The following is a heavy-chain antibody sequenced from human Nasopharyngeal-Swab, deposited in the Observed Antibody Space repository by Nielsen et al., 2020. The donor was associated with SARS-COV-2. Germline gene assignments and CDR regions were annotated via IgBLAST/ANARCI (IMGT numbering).Heavy chain of an antibody. CDR2: IKQDGSEK. CDR3: ARGDIVVVPAAILHYYYYMDV. D-gene: IGHD2-2*02. Sequence: GGSLRLSCAASGFTFSSYWMSWVRQAPGKGLEWVANIKQDGSEKYYVDSVKGRFTISRDNAKNSLYLQMNSLRAEDTAVYYCARGDIVVVPAAILHYYYYMDVWGKGTTVTVSS. J-gene: IGHJ6*03. CDR1: GFTFSSYW. V-gene: IGHV3-7*01.